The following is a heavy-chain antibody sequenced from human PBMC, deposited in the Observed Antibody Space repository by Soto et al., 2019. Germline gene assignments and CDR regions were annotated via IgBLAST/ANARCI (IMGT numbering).Heavy chain of an antibody. V-gene: IGHV6-1*01. CDR1: WDSVSSNSAA. Sequence: PSQTLSLTCAISWDSVSSNSAAWNWIRQSPSRGLEWLGRTYYRSKWYNDYAVSVKSRITINLDTSKNQFSLQLNSVTPEDTAVYYCARDHGYCSGGSCLQHESHVQTGWFEPWGQGTLVTVSS. CDR3: ARDHGYCSGGSCLQHESHVQTGWFEP. CDR2: TYYRSKWYN. D-gene: IGHD2-15*01. J-gene: IGHJ5*02.